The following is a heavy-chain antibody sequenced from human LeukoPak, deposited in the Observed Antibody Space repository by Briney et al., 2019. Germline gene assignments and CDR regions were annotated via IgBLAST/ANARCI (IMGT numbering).Heavy chain of an antibody. V-gene: IGHV1-8*01. J-gene: IGHJ4*02. CDR2: MNPISGNT. CDR1: GYTFTSYD. D-gene: IGHD3-16*01. CDR3: TRETGEQSFDY. Sequence: GASVKVSCKASGYTFTSYDINWVRQATGQGLEWMGWMNPISGNTGHAQKFQGRVTMTRDTSISTAYMELSSLRSEDTAVYYCTRETGEQSFDYWGQGTLVTVSS.